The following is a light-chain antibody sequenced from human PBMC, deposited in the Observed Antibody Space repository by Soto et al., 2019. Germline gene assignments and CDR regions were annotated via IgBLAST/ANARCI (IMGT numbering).Light chain of an antibody. CDR2: DVR. V-gene: IGLV2-14*01. J-gene: IGLJ2*01. CDR3: SSYTSSNTLV. CDR1: SSDVGGYNY. Sequence: QSALTQPASVSGSPGQSITISCTGTSSDVGGYNYVSWYQQHPGKAPELTIYDVRNRPSGVSNRFSGSKSGNTASLTISGLQAEDEADYYCSSYTSSNTLVFGGGTKLTVL.